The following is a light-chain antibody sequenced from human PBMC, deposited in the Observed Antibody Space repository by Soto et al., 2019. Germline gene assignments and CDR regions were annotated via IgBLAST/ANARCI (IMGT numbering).Light chain of an antibody. CDR3: NSYAGNNWV. CDR1: SSDVGGYNF. CDR2: EVN. J-gene: IGLJ3*02. Sequence: SALTQPPSASGSPGQSVTISCTGTSSDVGGYNFVSWYQHHPGKAPKLMIYEVNKRPSGVPDRFSGSKSGNTASLTVSGLQADDEADYYCNSYAGNNWVFGGGTKLTVL. V-gene: IGLV2-8*01.